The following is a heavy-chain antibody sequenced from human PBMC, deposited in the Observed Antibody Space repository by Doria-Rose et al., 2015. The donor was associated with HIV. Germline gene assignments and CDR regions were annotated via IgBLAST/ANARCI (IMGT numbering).Heavy chain of an antibody. J-gene: IGHJ4*02. CDR3: ARIKSSRWYHKYYFDF. D-gene: IGHD6-13*01. CDR2: ISSDDER. CDR1: GVSLSSPGMG. V-gene: IGHV2-26*01. Sequence: SGPVLVKPTETLTLTCTVSGVSLSSPGMGVSWIRQPPGKALEWLANISSDDERSYKASLKSRLTISRDTSKSQVVLTMTDMDPVDTATYYCARIKSSRWYHKYYFDFWGQGTLVIVSA.